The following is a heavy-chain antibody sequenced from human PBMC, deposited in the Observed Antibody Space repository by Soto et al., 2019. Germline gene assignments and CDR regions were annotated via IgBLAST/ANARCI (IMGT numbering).Heavy chain of an antibody. D-gene: IGHD2-2*01. J-gene: IGHJ1*01. CDR2: ISSSSSYI. V-gene: IGHV3-21*01. CDR3: AIRYEGDSEYFQH. CDR1: GFTFSSYS. Sequence: GGSLRLSCAASGFTFSSYSMNWVRQAPGKGLEWVSSISSSSSYIYYADSVKGRFTISRDNAKNSLYLQMNSLRAEDTAVYYCAIRYEGDSEYFQHWGQGTLVTVSS.